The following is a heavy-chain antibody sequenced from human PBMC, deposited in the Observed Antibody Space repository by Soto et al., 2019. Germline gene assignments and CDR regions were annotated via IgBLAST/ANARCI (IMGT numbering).Heavy chain of an antibody. CDR1: GFTFSSYA. D-gene: IGHD1-1*01. CDR2: ISGTGGHT. V-gene: IGHV3-23*01. Sequence: GGSLRLSCAASGFTFSSYAMSWVRQAPGKGLEWVSAISGTGGHTFYADSVKGRFTISRDNSKNTLYLQMNSLRAEDTAIYYCAKPPTWNSVLYYFGLDVWGQGTTVTVSS. J-gene: IGHJ6*02. CDR3: AKPPTWNSVLYYFGLDV.